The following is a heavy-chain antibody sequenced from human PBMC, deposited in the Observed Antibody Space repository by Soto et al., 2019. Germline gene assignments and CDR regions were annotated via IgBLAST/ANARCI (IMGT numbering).Heavy chain of an antibody. D-gene: IGHD6-6*01. CDR3: AREGSPSIAALHWFDP. Sequence: ASVKVSCKASGYTFTSYGISWVRQAPGQGLEWMGWISAYNGNTNYAQKLQGRVTMTTGTSTSTAYMELRSLRSDDTAVYYCAREGSPSIAALHWFDPWGQGTLVTVSS. CDR2: ISAYNGNT. V-gene: IGHV1-18*01. J-gene: IGHJ5*02. CDR1: GYTFTSYG.